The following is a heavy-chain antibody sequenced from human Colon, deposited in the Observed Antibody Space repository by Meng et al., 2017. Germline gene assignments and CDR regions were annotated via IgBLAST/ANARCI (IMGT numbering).Heavy chain of an antibody. CDR3: GRVLRTSADDSSNYRSNDY. CDR1: GFTFSTYW. D-gene: IGHD4-11*01. V-gene: IGHV3-7*01. J-gene: IGHJ4*02. CDR2: IKQDGNDK. Sequence: GGSLRLSCAASGFTFSTYWMSWVRQAPGKGLEWVANIKQDGNDKYYVDSVKGRFTISRDNTENSLVLEMNSLRGEDTAVYYCGRVLRTSADDSSNYRSNDYWGQGTLVTVSS.